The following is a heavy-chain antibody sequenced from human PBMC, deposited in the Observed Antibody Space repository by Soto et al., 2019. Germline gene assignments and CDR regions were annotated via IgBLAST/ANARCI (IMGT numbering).Heavy chain of an antibody. J-gene: IGHJ4*02. CDR1: GGTFSSYT. Sequence: QVQLVQSGAEVKKPGSSVKVSCKASGGTFSSYTISWVRQAPGQGLEWMGRIIPILGIANYAQKFQGRVTITADKSTSPGYMERSSVRSEDTAVYYCASQGEYCSSTSCYGGVDYWGQGTLVTVSS. CDR3: ASQGEYCSSTSCYGGVDY. CDR2: IIPILGIA. D-gene: IGHD2-2*01. V-gene: IGHV1-69*02.